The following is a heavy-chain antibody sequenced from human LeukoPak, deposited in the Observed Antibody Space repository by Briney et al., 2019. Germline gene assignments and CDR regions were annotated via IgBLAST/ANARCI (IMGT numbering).Heavy chain of an antibody. CDR1: GYTFTDYF. J-gene: IGHJ3*02. CDR2: IGPKSGGA. CDR3: ARGPRITTFGVVMANDAFDI. V-gene: IGHV1-2*02. D-gene: IGHD3-3*01. Sequence: ASVKVSCTASGYTFTDYFMNWVREAPGHGLEGRGGIGPKSGGAVYAQKFQGRVTMPRDTSSSRAYMELSRLRCDDRAGYYCARGPRITTFGVVMANDAFDIWGQGTMVTVSS.